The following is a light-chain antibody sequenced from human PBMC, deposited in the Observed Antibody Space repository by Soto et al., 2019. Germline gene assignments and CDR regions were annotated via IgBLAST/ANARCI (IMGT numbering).Light chain of an antibody. Sequence: QSVLTQPASASGSPGQSFTISCTGTKSDIGVYDFVSWYQHHPGKAPRLIIYEVVQRPSGVPDRFSGSKSGNTASLTVSGLQAADEADYFCKSYAGSNTYVFGSGTKVTV. J-gene: IGLJ1*01. CDR3: KSYAGSNTYV. CDR1: KSDIGVYDF. CDR2: EVV. V-gene: IGLV2-8*01.